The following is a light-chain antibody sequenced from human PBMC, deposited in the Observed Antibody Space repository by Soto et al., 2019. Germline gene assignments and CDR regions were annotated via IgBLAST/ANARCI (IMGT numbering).Light chain of an antibody. V-gene: IGLV1-40*01. CDR1: SSNIGAGYD. CDR3: QSYDSSLSGYVV. CDR2: ANS. Sequence: QSVLTQPPSVSGAPGQRVTTSCTGSSSNIGAGYDVHWYQQLPGTAPKLLIYANSNRPSGVPDRFSGSKSGTSASLAITGLQAEDEADYYCQSYDSSLSGYVVFGGGTKLTVL. J-gene: IGLJ2*01.